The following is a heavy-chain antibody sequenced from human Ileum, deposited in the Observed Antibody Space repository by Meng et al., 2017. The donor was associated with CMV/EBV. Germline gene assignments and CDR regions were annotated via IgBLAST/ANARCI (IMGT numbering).Heavy chain of an antibody. CDR2: LYMGSA. D-gene: IGHD3-3*01. J-gene: IGHJ4*02. CDR3: ARGQIGAWSGYFDY. Sequence: GESLKISCAVSGLGVSDNYMVWVRQPPGKGLEWVSTLYMGSAHYAASVEGRFFISRDNSKNMVFLQMNSLTTEDTAVYYCARGQIGAWSGYFDYWGQGILVTVSS. V-gene: IGHV3-53*01. CDR1: GLGVSDNY.